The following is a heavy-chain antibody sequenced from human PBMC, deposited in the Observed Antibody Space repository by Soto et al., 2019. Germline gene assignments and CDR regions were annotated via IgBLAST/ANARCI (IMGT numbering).Heavy chain of an antibody. CDR3: AKGRSYYYYYGVDV. CDR1: GFTFSSYS. J-gene: IGHJ6*02. Sequence: GGSLRLSCAASGFTFSSYSMNWVRQAPGKGLEWVSYISSSGCTIYYADSVKGRFTISRDNSKSTLYLQMNSLRAEDTALYFCAKGRSYYYYYGVDVWGQGTTVTVSS. V-gene: IGHV3-48*01. CDR2: ISSSGCTI.